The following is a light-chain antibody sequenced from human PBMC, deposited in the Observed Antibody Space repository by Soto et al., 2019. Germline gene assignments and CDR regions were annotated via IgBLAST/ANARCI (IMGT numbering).Light chain of an antibody. V-gene: IGLV1-47*02. J-gene: IGLJ3*02. CDR3: SAWDDSLSGVV. CDR2: GNS. CDR1: SSNIGYNA. Sequence: QAVVTQPPSASGTPGQRVTLYCSGSSSNIGYNAVNWYQQLPGKAPKLLMHGNSQRPSGVPDRFSGSKSGTSASLAISGLRTEDEADYYCSAWDDSLSGVVFGGGTKLTVL.